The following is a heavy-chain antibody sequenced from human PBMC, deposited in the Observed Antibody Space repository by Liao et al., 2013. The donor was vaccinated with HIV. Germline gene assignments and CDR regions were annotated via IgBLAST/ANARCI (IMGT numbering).Heavy chain of an antibody. D-gene: IGHD1-26*01. CDR2: IYTSGTT. CDR3: ARERSSFLGEMKISYMDV. J-gene: IGHJ6*04. Sequence: QVQLQESGPGLVKPSETLSLTCTVSGGSMSSYYWSWIRQPAGKGLEWIGRIYTSGTTNYNPSLKRRVTMSVDTSKNQFSLKLRSVTAADTAVYYCARERSSFLGEMKISYMDVWGKGTTVTVSS. V-gene: IGHV4-4*07. CDR1: GGSMSSYY.